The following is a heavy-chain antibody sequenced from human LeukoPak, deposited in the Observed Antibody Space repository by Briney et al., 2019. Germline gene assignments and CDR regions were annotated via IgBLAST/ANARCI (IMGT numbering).Heavy chain of an antibody. Sequence: SETLSLTCTVSGGSISSYYWSWIRQPPGKGLEWIGYIYYSGSTNYNPSLKSRVTISVDTSKNQFSLKLSSVTAADTAVYYCAREREMVPLALDYWGRGTLVTVSS. D-gene: IGHD5-24*01. CDR3: AREREMVPLALDY. CDR2: IYYSGST. V-gene: IGHV4-59*01. J-gene: IGHJ4*02. CDR1: GGSISSYY.